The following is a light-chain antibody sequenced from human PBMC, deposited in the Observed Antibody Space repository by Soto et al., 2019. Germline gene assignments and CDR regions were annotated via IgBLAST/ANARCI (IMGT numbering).Light chain of an antibody. CDR1: SSNIGTGYD. CDR2: GTS. Sequence: QSVLTQPPSVSGAPGQKVTISCTGSSSNIGTGYDVHWYQQLPGTAPKLLIYGTSDRPSGVPDRFSGSKSGTSASLAITGLQAEDEADYYCQSYDSSLTGYVFVTGTWSPS. J-gene: IGLJ1*01. V-gene: IGLV1-40*01. CDR3: QSYDSSLTGYV.